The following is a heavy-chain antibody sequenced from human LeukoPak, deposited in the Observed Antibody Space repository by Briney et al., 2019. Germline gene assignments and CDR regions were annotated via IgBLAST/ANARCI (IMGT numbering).Heavy chain of an antibody. V-gene: IGHV3-30-3*01. J-gene: IGHJ4*02. CDR1: GFTFSSYA. CDR3: ARSEQFFDLAQFDY. D-gene: IGHD3/OR15-3a*01. Sequence: GGSLGLSCAASGFTFSSYAMHWVRQAPGKGLEWVAVISYDGSNKYYADSVKGRFTISRDNSKNTLYLQMNSLRAEDTAVYYCARSEQFFDLAQFDYWGQGTLVTVSS. CDR2: ISYDGSNK.